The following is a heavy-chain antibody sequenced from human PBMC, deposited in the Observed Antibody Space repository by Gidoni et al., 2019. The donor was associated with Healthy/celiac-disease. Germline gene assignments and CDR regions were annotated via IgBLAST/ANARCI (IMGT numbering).Heavy chain of an antibody. CDR3: AKGSYGDYDMYYYYYYGMDV. D-gene: IGHD4-17*01. Sequence: EVQLLESGGGLVQPGGSLRLSCAASGFTFSSYALRWVRQAPGKGLAWVSAISGSGGSTYYADSVKGRCTSSRDNSKNTLYLQMNSLRAEDTAVYYCAKGSYGDYDMYYYYYYGMDVWGQGTTVTVSS. CDR2: ISGSGGST. V-gene: IGHV3-23*01. CDR1: GFTFSSYA. J-gene: IGHJ6*02.